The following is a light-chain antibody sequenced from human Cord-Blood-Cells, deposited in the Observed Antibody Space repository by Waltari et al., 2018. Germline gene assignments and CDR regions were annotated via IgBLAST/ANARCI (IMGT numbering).Light chain of an antibody. Sequence: SALTQPPSASGSPGQSVTISCTGTSSDVGGYNYVSWYQQHPGKAPKLMIYEVSKRPSGVPDRFSGSKSGTTASLTVSGLQADDEADYYCSSYAGSNNYVFGTGTKVTVL. CDR2: EVS. CDR1: SSDVGGYNY. CDR3: SSYAGSNNYV. J-gene: IGLJ1*01. V-gene: IGLV2-8*01.